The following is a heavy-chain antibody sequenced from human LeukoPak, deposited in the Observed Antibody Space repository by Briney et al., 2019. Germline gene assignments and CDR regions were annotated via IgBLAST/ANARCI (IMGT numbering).Heavy chain of an antibody. Sequence: GGSLRLSCAASGFTFSSYGMHWARQAPGKGLEWVANIKQDGSENYYVDSVKGRFTISRDDAKNSLYLQMNSLRVEDTAVYYCARDCEGYCGGDPPDYWGQGTLVTVSS. CDR1: GFTFSSYG. J-gene: IGHJ4*02. CDR3: ARDCEGYCGGDPPDY. D-gene: IGHD2-21*02. V-gene: IGHV3-7*01. CDR2: IKQDGSEN.